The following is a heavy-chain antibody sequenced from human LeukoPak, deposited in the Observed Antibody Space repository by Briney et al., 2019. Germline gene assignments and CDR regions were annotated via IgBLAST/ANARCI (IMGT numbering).Heavy chain of an antibody. J-gene: IGHJ4*02. D-gene: IGHD2-21*01. Sequence: SETLSLTCTVSGGSVSSSDSYWVWVRQPPGKGLEWVGSIYYGGTTYSNPSLKSRLTISADTSKNQFSLHLTSVTAADTAVYYCARRGLVVVPLWGQGILVTVSS. CDR1: GGSVSSSDSY. CDR3: ARRGLVVVPL. V-gene: IGHV4-39*01. CDR2: IYYGGTT.